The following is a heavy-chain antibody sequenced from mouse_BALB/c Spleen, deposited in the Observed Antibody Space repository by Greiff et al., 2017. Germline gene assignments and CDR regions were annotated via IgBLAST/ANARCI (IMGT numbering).Heavy chain of an antibody. V-gene: IGHV5-12-2*01. D-gene: IGHD4-1*01. CDR1: GFTFSSYT. J-gene: IGHJ1*01. Sequence: EVKLMESGGGLVQPGGSLKLSCAASGFTFSSYTMSWVRQTPEKRLEWVAYISNGGGSTYYPDTVKGRFTFTRDKAKNTLYLQLSSLKSEDTAMYYCARLAGTYFDVWGAGTTVTVSS. CDR3: ARLAGTYFDV. CDR2: ISNGGGST.